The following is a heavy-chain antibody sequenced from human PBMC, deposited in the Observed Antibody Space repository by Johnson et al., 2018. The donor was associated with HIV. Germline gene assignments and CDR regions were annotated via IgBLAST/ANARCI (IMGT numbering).Heavy chain of an antibody. CDR2: ISYDGSNK. CDR1: GFTFSSYA. V-gene: IGHV3-30-3*01. D-gene: IGHD3-16*01. CDR3: AGGGGGGAPSGDAFDI. J-gene: IGHJ3*02. Sequence: QLVESGGGVVQPGRSLRLSCAASGFTFSSYAMHWVRQAPGKGLEWVAVISYDGSNKYYADSVKGRFTISRDNSKNTLYLQMNSLRAEDTAVYYCAGGGGGGAPSGDAFDIWGQGTMVTVSS.